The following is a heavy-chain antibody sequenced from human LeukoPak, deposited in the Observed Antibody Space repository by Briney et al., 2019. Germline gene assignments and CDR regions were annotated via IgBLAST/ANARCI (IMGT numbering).Heavy chain of an antibody. CDR3: ASGQKLGF. D-gene: IGHD6-13*01. CDR2: IKQDGSDK. J-gene: IGHJ4*02. Sequence: GGSLRLSCVASGFTFSSYWMSWVRQAPGKGLEWVANIKQDGSDKYYVDSVKGRFTISRDNAKNSLYLQMNSLRAEDTAVYYCASGQKLGFWGQGTLVTVSS. V-gene: IGHV3-7*01. CDR1: GFTFSSYW.